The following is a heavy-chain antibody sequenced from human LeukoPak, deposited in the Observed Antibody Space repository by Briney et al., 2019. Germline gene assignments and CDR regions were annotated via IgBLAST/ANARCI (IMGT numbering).Heavy chain of an antibody. J-gene: IGHJ4*02. CDR1: GLTFCNYG. CDR2: ISYDGSNT. Sequence: PGGSLRLSCAASGLTFCNYGMHWVRQAPGKGLEWLAFISYDGSNTYSLDSVRGRFTISRDNRRNTVYLQMNSLRAEDTAVYYCARDYDYGDYLGGYWGQGTLVTVS. V-gene: IGHV3-30*03. D-gene: IGHD4-17*01. CDR3: ARDYDYGDYLGGY.